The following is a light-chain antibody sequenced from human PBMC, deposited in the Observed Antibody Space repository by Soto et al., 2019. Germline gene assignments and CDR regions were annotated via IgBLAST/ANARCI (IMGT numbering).Light chain of an antibody. CDR1: QSVGNY. CDR2: DAS. V-gene: IGKV3-11*01. Sequence: EIMLTQSPATLSLSKGERVALSCRASQSVGNYLAWYHQSPGQPPRLLIYDASSRATGIPARFSGSGSGTDFTLTISSLEPEDFAIYYCQQRSNWPITFGQGTRLEI. J-gene: IGKJ5*01. CDR3: QQRSNWPIT.